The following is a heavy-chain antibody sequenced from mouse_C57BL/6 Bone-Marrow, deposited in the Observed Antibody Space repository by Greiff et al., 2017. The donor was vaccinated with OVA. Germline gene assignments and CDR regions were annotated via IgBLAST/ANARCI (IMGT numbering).Heavy chain of an antibody. V-gene: IGHV1-64*01. CDR1: GYTFTSYW. D-gene: IGHD2-4*01. CDR3: ARRDYDKEAWFAY. Sequence: VQLQQPGAELVKPGASVKLSCKASGYTFTSYWMHWVKQRPGQGLEWIGMIHPNSGSTNYNEKFKSKATLTVDKSSSTAYMQLSSLTSEDSAVYYCARRDYDKEAWFAYWGQGTLVTVSA. J-gene: IGHJ3*01. CDR2: IHPNSGST.